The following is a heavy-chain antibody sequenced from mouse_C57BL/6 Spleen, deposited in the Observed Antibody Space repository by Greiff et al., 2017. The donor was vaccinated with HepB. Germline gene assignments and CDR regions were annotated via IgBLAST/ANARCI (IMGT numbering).Heavy chain of an antibody. CDR1: GYTFTSYW. CDR3: TREGVTTVVAHWYFDV. J-gene: IGHJ1*03. CDR2: IYPGNSDT. Sequence: VQLKQSGTVLARPGASVKVSCKTSGYTFTSYWMHWVKQRPGQGLEWIGAIYPGNSDTSYNQKFKGKAKLTAVTSASTAYMELSSLTNEDSAVYYCTREGVTTVVAHWYFDVWGTGTTVTVSS. D-gene: IGHD1-1*01. V-gene: IGHV1-5*01.